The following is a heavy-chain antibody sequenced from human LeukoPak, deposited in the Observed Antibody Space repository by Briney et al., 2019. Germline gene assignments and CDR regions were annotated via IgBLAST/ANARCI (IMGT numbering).Heavy chain of an antibody. CDR2: IYYSGNT. CDR1: GGSISSYY. V-gene: IGHV4-59*01. Sequence: SETLSLTCTVSGGSISSYYWSWIRQPPGKGLEWIGYIYYSGNTNYNPSLKSRVTISVDTSKNQFSLKLSSVTAAYTAVCYCMTERGVERDTFVLDYWGQGTLVTVSS. CDR3: MTERGVERDTFVLDY. D-gene: IGHD5-24*01. J-gene: IGHJ4*02.